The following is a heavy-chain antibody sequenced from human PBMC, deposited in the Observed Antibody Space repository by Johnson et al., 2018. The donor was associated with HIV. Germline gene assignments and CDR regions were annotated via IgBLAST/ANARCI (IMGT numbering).Heavy chain of an antibody. J-gene: IGHJ3*02. CDR2: INWNGGST. CDR1: GFSFDDYG. CDR3: ARDRGIGAAGDAFDI. V-gene: IGHV3-20*04. D-gene: IGHD6-13*01. Sequence: EVQLVESGGGVVRPGGSLRLSCAASGFSFDDYGMGWVRQVPGKGVEWVSGINWNGGSTGYADSVKGRFTISRDNSKNTLYLQMNSLKTEDTAVYYCARDRGIGAAGDAFDIWGQGTMVTVSA.